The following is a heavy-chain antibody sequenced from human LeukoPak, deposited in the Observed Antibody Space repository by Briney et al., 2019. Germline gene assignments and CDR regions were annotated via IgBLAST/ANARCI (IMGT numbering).Heavy chain of an antibody. CDR1: GFTFSSYA. CDR3: AKDHYWSIDY. D-gene: IGHD3-3*01. J-gene: IGHJ4*02. Sequence: PGGSLRLSCAASGFTFSSYAMSWVRQAPGKGLEWVSAISGSGGRTYYADSVKGRFTISRDIAKNTLYLQMNSLRAEDTGVYYCAKDHYWSIDYWGRGTLVTVSS. V-gene: IGHV3-23*01. CDR2: ISGSGGRT.